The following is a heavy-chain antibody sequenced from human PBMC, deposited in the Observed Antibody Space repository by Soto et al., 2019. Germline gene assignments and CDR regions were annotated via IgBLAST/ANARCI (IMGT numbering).Heavy chain of an antibody. Sequence: ASVKVSCKASGYSFTGNSMHWVRQAPGQGLEWMGWINPNNGGTNYAQRFRGWVTMTRDTSISTAYMELSRLRSDDTAVYYCARERGFCSGGSCYLFSFNIGGQGKMVTVSS. CDR1: GYSFTGNS. V-gene: IGHV1-2*04. CDR2: INPNNGGT. J-gene: IGHJ3*02. D-gene: IGHD2-15*01. CDR3: ARERGFCSGGSCYLFSFNI.